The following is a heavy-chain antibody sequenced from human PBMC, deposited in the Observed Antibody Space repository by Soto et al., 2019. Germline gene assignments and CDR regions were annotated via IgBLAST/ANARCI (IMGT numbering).Heavy chain of an antibody. CDR1: GYTFTSYG. V-gene: IGHV1-3*01. Sequence: ASVKVSCKASGYTFTSYGISWVRQAPGQRLEWMGWINAGNGNTKYSQKFQGRVTITRDTSASTAYMELSSLRSEDTAVYYCARSYCSSTSCYPSWFDPWGQGTLVTVSS. D-gene: IGHD2-2*01. CDR2: INAGNGNT. J-gene: IGHJ5*02. CDR3: ARSYCSSTSCYPSWFDP.